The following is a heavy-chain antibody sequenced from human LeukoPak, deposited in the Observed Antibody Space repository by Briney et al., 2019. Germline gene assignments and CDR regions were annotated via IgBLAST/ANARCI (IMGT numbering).Heavy chain of an antibody. CDR3: ARGGRSTYFDWSPDY. J-gene: IGHJ4*02. Sequence: GGSLRLSCAASGFTFSSYSMNWVRQAPGKGLEWVSSISSSSSYIFYADSVKGRFTISRDNARNSLFLQMNSLRTEDTAVYYCARGGRSTYFDWSPDYWGQGTLVTVSS. D-gene: IGHD3-9*01. CDR2: ISSSSSYI. V-gene: IGHV3-21*01. CDR1: GFTFSSYS.